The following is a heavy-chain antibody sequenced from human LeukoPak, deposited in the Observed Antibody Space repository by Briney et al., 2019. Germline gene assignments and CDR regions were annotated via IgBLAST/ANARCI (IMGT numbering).Heavy chain of an antibody. V-gene: IGHV3-23*01. CDR2: TSESGGST. Sequence: GGSLRLSCEASGFTSSSYAMGWVRQAPGKGLEWVSVTSESGGSTHYADSVKGRFTISRDNSKNMVYLQMNSLRAEDTAVYYCARDRALNYYDSNGFLDFWGQGTLVTVSS. CDR3: ARDRALNYYDSNGFLDF. J-gene: IGHJ4*02. D-gene: IGHD3-22*01. CDR1: GFTSSSYA.